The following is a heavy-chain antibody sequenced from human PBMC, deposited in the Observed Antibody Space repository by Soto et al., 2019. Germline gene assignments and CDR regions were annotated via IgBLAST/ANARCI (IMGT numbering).Heavy chain of an antibody. V-gene: IGHV3-48*01. CDR2: ISSSSSTI. CDR3: AGSEGTVTTAY. CDR1: GFTFSSYS. J-gene: IGHJ4*02. Sequence: GGSLRLSCAASGFTFSSYSMNWVRQAPGKGLEWVSYISSSSSTIYYADSVKGRFTISRDNAKNSLYLQMNSLRAEDTAVYYCAGSEGTVTTAYWGQGTLVTVSS. D-gene: IGHD4-17*01.